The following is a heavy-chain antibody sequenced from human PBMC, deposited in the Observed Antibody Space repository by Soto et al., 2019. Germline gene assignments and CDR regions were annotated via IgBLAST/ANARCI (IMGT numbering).Heavy chain of an antibody. D-gene: IGHD3-9*01. CDR2: ISSSGSTI. V-gene: IGHV3-11*01. CDR3: ARDRSRIELRYFVLFDY. CDR1: GFTFSDYY. J-gene: IGHJ4*02. Sequence: QVQLVESGGGLVKPGGSLRLSCAASGFTFSDYYMSWIRQTPGKGLEWVSYISSSGSTIYYADSVKGRFTISRDNAKNSLYLQMNSLRAEDTAVYYCARDRSRIELRYFVLFDYWGQGTLVTVSS.